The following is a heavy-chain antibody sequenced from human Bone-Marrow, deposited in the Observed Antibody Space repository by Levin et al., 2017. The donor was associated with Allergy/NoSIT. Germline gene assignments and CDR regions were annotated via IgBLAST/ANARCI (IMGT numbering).Heavy chain of an antibody. CDR3: ARLMGTTTDWFDP. J-gene: IGHJ5*02. Sequence: ASVKVSCKGSGYSFASYWIGWVRQMPGKGLEWMGIIYPGDSDTKYSPSFRGQVTFSADTSISTAYLQWGSLKASDTAIYYCARLMGTTTDWFDPWGQGTLVTVSS. D-gene: IGHD1-26*01. CDR1: GYSFASYW. V-gene: IGHV5-51*01. CDR2: IYPGDSDT.